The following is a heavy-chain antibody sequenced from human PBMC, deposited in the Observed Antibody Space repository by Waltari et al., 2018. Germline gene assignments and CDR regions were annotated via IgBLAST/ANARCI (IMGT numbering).Heavy chain of an antibody. Sequence: EIQLVESGGGLVQPGGSLRLSCAASGFPFGNSVMHWVRQAPGKGLGWVSGISWHRFNIGDADSVKGRFTISRDNAKDSLYLQMNSLTVEDTALYYCATDFCTGAGCQHSYFYGMDVWGQGTTVTVSS. V-gene: IGHV3-9*01. CDR2: ISWHRFNI. D-gene: IGHD2-8*02. J-gene: IGHJ6*02. CDR3: ATDFCTGAGCQHSYFYGMDV. CDR1: GFPFGNSV.